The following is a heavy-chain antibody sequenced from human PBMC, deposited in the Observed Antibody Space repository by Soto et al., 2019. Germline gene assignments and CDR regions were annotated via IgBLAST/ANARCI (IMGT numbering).Heavy chain of an antibody. Sequence: EVQLAESGGGLVKPGGSLRLSCAASGFTFSNAWMNWVRQAPGKGLEWVGRIKSKIDGGTTYYAAPVKGRFTISRDDSKNTVYLQMNSLKTEDTGVYYCTRDHPYYYDGSCYDHWGQGTLVTVSS. CDR3: TRDHPYYYDGSCYDH. CDR1: GFTFSNAW. D-gene: IGHD3-22*01. V-gene: IGHV3-15*07. J-gene: IGHJ4*02. CDR2: IKSKIDGGTT.